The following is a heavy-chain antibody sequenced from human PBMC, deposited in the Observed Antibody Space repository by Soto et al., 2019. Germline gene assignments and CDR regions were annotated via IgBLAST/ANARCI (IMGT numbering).Heavy chain of an antibody. CDR1: GFTFSSYG. CDR3: AKDTYYYDRSGYYTYDH. CDR2: VSYDGSNK. D-gene: IGHD3-22*01. Sequence: QVQLVESGGGVVQPGRSLRLSCAASGFTFSSYGVHWVRQAPGKGLEWVASVSYDGSNKHYADSVKGRFTISRDNSRNTLALQMNSLRAEDTAVYYCAKDTYYYDRSGYYTYDHWGQGTQVTVSS. V-gene: IGHV3-30*18. J-gene: IGHJ4*02.